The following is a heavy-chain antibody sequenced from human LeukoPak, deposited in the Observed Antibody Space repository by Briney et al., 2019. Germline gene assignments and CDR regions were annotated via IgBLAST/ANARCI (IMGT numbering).Heavy chain of an antibody. D-gene: IGHD1-26*01. CDR1: GFTFSSYW. J-gene: IGHJ4*02. CDR3: ARLSGGSYSSH. Sequence: PGGSLRLSCAASGFTFSSYWMSWVRQAPGKGLEWVANIKQDGSEKYYVDSVKGRFTILRDNAKNSLYLQMNSLRAEDTAVYYCARLSGGSYSSHWGQGTLVTVSS. V-gene: IGHV3-7*01. CDR2: IKQDGSEK.